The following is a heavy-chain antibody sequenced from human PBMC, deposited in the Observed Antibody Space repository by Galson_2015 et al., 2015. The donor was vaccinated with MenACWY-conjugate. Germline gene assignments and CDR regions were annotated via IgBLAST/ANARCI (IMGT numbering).Heavy chain of an antibody. J-gene: IGHJ4*02. CDR2: ISYDGSNK. CDR3: AKESIAATNEYYFDY. Sequence: SLRLSCAASGFTFSSYGMHWVRQAPGKGLEWVAVISYDGSNKYYADSVKGRFTISRGNSKNTLYLQMNSLRAEDTAVYYCAKESIAATNEYYFDYWGQGTLVTVSS. V-gene: IGHV3-30*18. D-gene: IGHD6-6*01. CDR1: GFTFSSYG.